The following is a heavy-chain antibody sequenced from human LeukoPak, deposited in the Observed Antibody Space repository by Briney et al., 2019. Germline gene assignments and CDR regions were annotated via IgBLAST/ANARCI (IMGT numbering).Heavy chain of an antibody. CDR2: IYYSGST. D-gene: IGHD3-10*01. Sequence: PSETLSLTCTVSGGSISSGDYYWSWIRQPPGKGLEWIGYIYYSGSTYYNPSLKSRVTISVDTSKNQFSLKLSSVTAADTAVYYCARDHRATHYGSGSSRGGWFDPWGQGTLVTVSS. J-gene: IGHJ5*02. CDR1: GGSISSGDYY. V-gene: IGHV4-30-4*01. CDR3: ARDHRATHYGSGSSRGGWFDP.